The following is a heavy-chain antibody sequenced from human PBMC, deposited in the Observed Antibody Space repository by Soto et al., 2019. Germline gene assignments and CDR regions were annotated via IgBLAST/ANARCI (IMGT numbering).Heavy chain of an antibody. CDR2: IYHSGRT. CDR3: AREMGGSIDY. V-gene: IGHV4-39*01. CDR1: GGSISSSSYY. D-gene: IGHD1-26*01. J-gene: IGHJ4*02. Sequence: QLQLQESGPGLVKPSETLSLTCTVSGGSISSSSYYWGWIRQPPGKGLEWIGTIYHSGRTYYKPPLKSRVTISVDTSKNQFSLKLNSVTAADTAIYYCAREMGGSIDYWGQGTLVTVSS.